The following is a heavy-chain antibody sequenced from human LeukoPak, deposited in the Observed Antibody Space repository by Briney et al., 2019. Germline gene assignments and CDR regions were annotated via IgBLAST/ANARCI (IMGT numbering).Heavy chain of an antibody. D-gene: IGHD3/OR15-3a*01. J-gene: IGHJ4*02. CDR2: ISAGGVDT. Sequence: GGSLRLSCAASGFTFSNYAMTWVRQAPGKGLEWVSAISAGGVDTFYADSVRGRFTISRDNSKSTLYLLMNTLRAEDTAVYYCAAKEGWTGYLSGSFDYWGQGTLVTVSS. V-gene: IGHV3-23*01. CDR3: AAKEGWTGYLSGSFDY. CDR1: GFTFSNYA.